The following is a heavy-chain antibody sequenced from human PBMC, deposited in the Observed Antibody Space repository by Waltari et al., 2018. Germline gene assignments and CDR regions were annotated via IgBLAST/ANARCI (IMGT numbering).Heavy chain of an antibody. J-gene: IGHJ5*02. CDR3: ARDRRPDP. CDR2: IKDDGSEK. CDR1: GFAFSSDW. V-gene: IGHV3-7*01. Sequence: EVQLVESGGGLVQPGGSLTLSWAAYGFAFSSDWMSWVRQAPGKGLEWVANIKDDGSEKYYVDSVKGRFTISRDNAKNSLFLQMNNLRVEDTAVYYCARDRRPDPWGQGTLVTVSS.